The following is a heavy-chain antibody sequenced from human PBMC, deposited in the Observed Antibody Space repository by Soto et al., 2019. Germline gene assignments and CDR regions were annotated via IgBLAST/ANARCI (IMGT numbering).Heavy chain of an antibody. CDR3: ARALYSSGSFMDV. D-gene: IGHD6-19*01. Sequence: SETLSLTCTVSGGSISSYYWSWIRQPPGKGLEWIGYIYYSGSTNYNPSLKSRVTISVDTSKNQFSLKLSSVTAADTAVYYCARALYSSGSFMDVWGQGTAVTVSS. J-gene: IGHJ6*02. CDR2: IYYSGST. CDR1: GGSISSYY. V-gene: IGHV4-59*01.